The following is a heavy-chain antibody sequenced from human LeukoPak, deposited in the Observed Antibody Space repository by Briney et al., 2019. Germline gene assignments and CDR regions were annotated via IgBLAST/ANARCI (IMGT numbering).Heavy chain of an antibody. J-gene: IGHJ4*02. CDR3: ARTFQDLQYRTYFFAF. CDR2: VKPDGSEK. D-gene: IGHD5-24*01. Sequence: PGGSLRLSCAASGFTFSNHWMSWVRQAPGKGLEWVANVKPDGSEKYYVDSVKGRFTISRDNAKNSLYLQMNSLRAEDTAVYYCARTFQDLQYRTYFFAFWGQGALVTVSS. V-gene: IGHV3-7*01. CDR1: GFTFSNHW.